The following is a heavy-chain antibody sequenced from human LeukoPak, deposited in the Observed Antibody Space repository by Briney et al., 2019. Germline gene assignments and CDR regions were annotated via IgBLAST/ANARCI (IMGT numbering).Heavy chain of an antibody. CDR3: ARESGSGKFDP. Sequence: ASVKVACNASGYTFTSYGISWVRQAPGQGLEWMGWISAYNGNTNYAQKLHGRVTMTTDTSTSTAYMELRSLRSDDTAVYYCARESGSGKFDPWGQGTLVTVSS. CDR2: ISAYNGNT. J-gene: IGHJ5*02. D-gene: IGHD6-25*01. V-gene: IGHV1-18*01. CDR1: GYTFTSYG.